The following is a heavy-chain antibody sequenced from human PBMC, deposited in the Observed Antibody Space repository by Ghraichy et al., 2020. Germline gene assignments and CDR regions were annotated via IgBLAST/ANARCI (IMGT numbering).Heavy chain of an antibody. J-gene: IGHJ4*02. Sequence: SETLSLTCTVSGGSISSSSYYWGWIRQPPGKGLEWIGSIYYSGSTYYNPSLKSRVTISVDTSKNQFSLKLSSVTAADTAVYYCATPSGYSGYVSVYWGQGTLVTVSS. CDR2: IYYSGST. CDR1: GGSISSSSYY. V-gene: IGHV4-39*07. CDR3: ATPSGYSGYVSVY. D-gene: IGHD5-12*01.